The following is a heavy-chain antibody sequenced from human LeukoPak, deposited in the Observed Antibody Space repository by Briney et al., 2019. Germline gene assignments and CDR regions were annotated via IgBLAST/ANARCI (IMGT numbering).Heavy chain of an antibody. D-gene: IGHD5-24*01. V-gene: IGHV1-18*01. CDR3: AKDLRRWLQRYQLDY. CDR1: GYTFTSYG. CDR2: ISAYNGNT. Sequence: ASVKVPCKASGYTFTSYGISWVRQAPGQGLEWMGWISAYNGNTNYAQKLQGRVTMTTDTSTSTAYMELRSLRSEDTAVYYCAKDLRRWLQRYQLDYWGQGTLVTVSS. J-gene: IGHJ4*02.